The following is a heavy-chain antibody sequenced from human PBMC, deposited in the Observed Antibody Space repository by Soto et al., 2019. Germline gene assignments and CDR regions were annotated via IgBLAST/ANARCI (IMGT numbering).Heavy chain of an antibody. CDR1: GYTFTSYG. CDR3: ARDLYYYDSSGYLEVTWFDP. J-gene: IGHJ5*02. D-gene: IGHD3-22*01. CDR2: ISAYNGNT. Sequence: QVQLVQSGAEVKKPGASVKVSCKASGYTFTSYGISWVRQAPGQGLEWMGWISAYNGNTNYAQKLQGRVTMTTDTSTSTAYMELRSLRSDDTAVYYCARDLYYYDSSGYLEVTWFDPWGQGTLVTVSS. V-gene: IGHV1-18*01.